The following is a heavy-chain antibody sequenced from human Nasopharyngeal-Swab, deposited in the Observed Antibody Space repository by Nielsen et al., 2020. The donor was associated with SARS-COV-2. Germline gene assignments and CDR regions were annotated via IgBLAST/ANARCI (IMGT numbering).Heavy chain of an antibody. V-gene: IGHV4-61*10. Sequence: SETLSLTCTVSGGSISSGSYYWSWIRQPAGKGLEWIGYIYYSGSTNYNPSLKSRVTISVDTSKNQFSLKLSSVTAADTAVYYCARGDYYYGMDVWGQGTTVTVSS. CDR2: IYYSGST. J-gene: IGHJ6*02. CDR1: GGSISSGSYY. CDR3: ARGDYYYGMDV.